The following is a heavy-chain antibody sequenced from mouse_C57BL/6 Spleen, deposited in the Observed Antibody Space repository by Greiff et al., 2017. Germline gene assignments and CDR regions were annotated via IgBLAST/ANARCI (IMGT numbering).Heavy chain of an antibody. CDR3: TRPSLYAMDY. Sequence: QVQLKESGAELVRPGASVTLSCKASGYTFTDYEMHWVKQTPVHGLEWIGAIDPETGGTAYNQKFKGKAILTADKSSSTAYMELRSLTSEDSAVYYCTRPSLYAMDYWGQGTSVTVSS. CDR2: IDPETGGT. J-gene: IGHJ4*01. CDR1: GYTFTDYE. V-gene: IGHV1-15*01.